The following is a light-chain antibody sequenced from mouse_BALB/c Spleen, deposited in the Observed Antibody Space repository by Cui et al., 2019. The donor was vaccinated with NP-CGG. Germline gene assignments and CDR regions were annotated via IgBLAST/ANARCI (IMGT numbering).Light chain of an antibody. J-gene: IGLJ1*01. V-gene: IGLV1*01. CDR3: ALWYSNHWV. Sequence: QAVLTQESALTTSPGETVTLTCRSSTGAVTTSNYANWVQEKPDHLFTGLIGSTNNRAPGVPARFSGSLIGDKAALTITGAQTEDEAIYFCALWYSNHWVFGGGTKTDCP. CDR1: TGAVTTSNY. CDR2: STN.